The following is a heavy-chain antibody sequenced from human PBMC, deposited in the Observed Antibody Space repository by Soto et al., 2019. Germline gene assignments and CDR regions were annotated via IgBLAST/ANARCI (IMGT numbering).Heavy chain of an antibody. CDR2: FYYNGTI. V-gene: IGHV4-31*03. J-gene: IGHJ4*02. CDR3: ARGGRVPTTPSLFEY. Sequence: PLSLTCTVSGASINYGGYFWSWIRQRPGKGLEWIGSFYYNGTIYYNPSLQSRVAISGDTSKKQFFLNLNSVTVADTAVYYCARGGRVPTTPSLFEYWGQGTLVTVSS. D-gene: IGHD2-15*01. CDR1: GASINYGGYF.